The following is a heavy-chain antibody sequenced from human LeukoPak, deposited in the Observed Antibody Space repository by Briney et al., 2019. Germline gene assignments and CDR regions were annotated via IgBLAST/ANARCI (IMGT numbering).Heavy chain of an antibody. CDR2: IYYSGST. V-gene: IGHV4-59*11. J-gene: IGHJ5*02. CDR3: ARWGERYSSSSWFDP. Sequence: SETLSLTCTVSGGSLTNHYWSWIRQPPGKGPEWIGYIYYSGSTNYNPSLKNRVTISIDTSKNQFSLKLSSVTAADTAVYYCARWGERYSSSSWFDPWGQGTLVTVSS. D-gene: IGHD6-6*01. CDR1: GGSLTNHY.